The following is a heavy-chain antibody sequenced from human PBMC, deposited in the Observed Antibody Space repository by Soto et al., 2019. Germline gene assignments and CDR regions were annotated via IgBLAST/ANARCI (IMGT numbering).Heavy chain of an antibody. D-gene: IGHD2-2*02. V-gene: IGHV4-39*01. CDR3: ARHARFCSSATCYSEAFDI. CDR1: GGSIISSSYY. CDR2: ISYGGSN. Sequence: QLQLRESGPGLVKPSDTLSLTCTVSGGSIISSSYYWAWLRQPPGKGLEWIGTISYGGSNTYNPCLMSLDPITVDTPKDQFSLRLTFVTATDSSVYHCARHARFCSSATCYSEAFDIWGHGSMVTVSS. J-gene: IGHJ3*02.